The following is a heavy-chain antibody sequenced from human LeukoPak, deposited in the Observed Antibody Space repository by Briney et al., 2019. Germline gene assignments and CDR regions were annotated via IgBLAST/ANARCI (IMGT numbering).Heavy chain of an antibody. V-gene: IGHV1-8*01. CDR2: MNPNSGNT. CDR1: GYTFTSYD. J-gene: IGHJ4*02. D-gene: IGHD6-19*01. CDR3: ARGLSLRSSGVGPTRY. Sequence: EASVKVSCKASGYTFTSYDINWVRQATGQGLEWMGWMNPNSGNTGYAQKFQGRVTMTRNTSISTAYMELSSLRSEDTAVYYCARGLSLRSSGVGPTRYWGQGTLVTVSS.